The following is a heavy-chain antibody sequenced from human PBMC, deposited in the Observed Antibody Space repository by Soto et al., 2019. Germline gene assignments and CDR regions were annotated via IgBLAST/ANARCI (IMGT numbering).Heavy chain of an antibody. CDR3: ARDYGSGSYQPTRHGMDG. CDR2: TYYRSKWYN. CDR1: GDSVSSNSAA. V-gene: IGHV6-1*01. D-gene: IGHD3-10*01. J-gene: IGHJ6*02. Sequence: SQTLSLTCAISGDSVSSNSAAWNWIRQSPSRGLEWLGRTYYRSKWYNDYAVSVKSRITINPDTSKNQFSLQLNSVTPEDTAVYYCARDYGSGSYQPTRHGMDGWGQGTTVTVSS.